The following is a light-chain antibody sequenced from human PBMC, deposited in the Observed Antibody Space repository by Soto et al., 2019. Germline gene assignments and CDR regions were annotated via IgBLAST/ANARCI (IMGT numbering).Light chain of an antibody. CDR3: QQYDM. Sequence: DIQMTQSPSTLSASVGDRVTITCRASQSISSWLAWYQQKPGKAPKLLIYDASSLESGVPSRFSGSGSGTDFTPTISRMICEHFAHSYCQQYDMLGPGNKAD. CDR1: QSISSW. V-gene: IGKV1-5*01. CDR2: DAS. J-gene: IGKJ3*01.